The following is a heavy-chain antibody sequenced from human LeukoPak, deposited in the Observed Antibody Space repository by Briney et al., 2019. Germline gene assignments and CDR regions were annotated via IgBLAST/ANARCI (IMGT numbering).Heavy chain of an antibody. CDR1: GFTFSSYS. D-gene: IGHD3-3*01. Sequence: SGGSLRLSCAASGFTFSSYSMNWVRQAPGKGLEWVSYISSSSSATYYADSVKGRFTISRDNAKNSLYLQMNSLRAEDTAVYYCARDLPIYYDFWSGYYTGGSFDYWGQGTLVTVSS. J-gene: IGHJ4*02. V-gene: IGHV3-48*04. CDR3: ARDLPIYYDFWSGYYTGGSFDY. CDR2: ISSSSSAT.